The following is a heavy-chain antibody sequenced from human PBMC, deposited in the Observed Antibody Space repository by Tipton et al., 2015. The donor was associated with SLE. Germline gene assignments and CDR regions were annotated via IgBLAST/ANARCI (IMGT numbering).Heavy chain of an antibody. V-gene: IGHV3-21*01. CDR1: GFTFSSYS. CDR2: ISSSSSYI. D-gene: IGHD3-22*01. CDR3: ARGIVVGINREDYHYMDV. Sequence: SLRLSCAASGFTFSSYSMNWVRQAPGKGLEWVSSISSSSSYIYYADSVKGRFTISRDNAKNSLYLQMNSLRAEDTAVYYCARGIVVGINREDYHYMDVWGKGTTVTVS. J-gene: IGHJ6*03.